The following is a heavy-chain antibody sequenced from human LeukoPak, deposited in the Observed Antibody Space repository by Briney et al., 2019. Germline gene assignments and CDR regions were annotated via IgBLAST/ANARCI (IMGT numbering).Heavy chain of an antibody. Sequence: PSETLSLTCTVSGGPISPYYWSWIRQPPGKGLEWIGYIYYSGSTSYNPSLKSRVTISVDTSKNQFSLKLSSVTAADTAVYYCARHGGGGESYPRVFDYWGRGNLVTVSS. CDR1: GGPISPYY. V-gene: IGHV4-59*08. J-gene: IGHJ4*02. CDR2: IYYSGST. CDR3: ARHGGGGESYPRVFDY. D-gene: IGHD1-26*01.